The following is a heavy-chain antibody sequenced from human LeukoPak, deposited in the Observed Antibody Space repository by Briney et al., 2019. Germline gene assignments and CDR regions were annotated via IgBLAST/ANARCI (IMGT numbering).Heavy chain of an antibody. J-gene: IGHJ6*02. V-gene: IGHV3-66*04. CDR3: ARLTSGNGLDV. Sequence: PGGSLRLSCAASGFTVSNNYMTWVRQAPGKGVEWVSVIYSGNRTKYTDSVKGRFIISRDNSKNTLLFQMNSLRAEDTAVYYCARLTSGNGLDVWGRGTTVTVS. CDR2: IYSGNRT. CDR1: GFTVSNNY. D-gene: IGHD3-3*01.